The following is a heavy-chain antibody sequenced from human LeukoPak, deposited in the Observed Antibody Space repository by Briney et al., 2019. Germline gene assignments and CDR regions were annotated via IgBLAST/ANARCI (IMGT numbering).Heavy chain of an antibody. CDR3: ARMWTGDYFDY. CDR1: GGSISSFY. Sequence: SETLSLTCTVSGGSISSFYWSWIRQPPGKGLEWIGYIYHSGSTNYNPSLKSRVTISADASKNQFSLKLSSVTAADTAVYYCARMWTGDYFDYWGRGTLVAVSS. D-gene: IGHD1-26*01. V-gene: IGHV4-59*01. CDR2: IYHSGST. J-gene: IGHJ4*02.